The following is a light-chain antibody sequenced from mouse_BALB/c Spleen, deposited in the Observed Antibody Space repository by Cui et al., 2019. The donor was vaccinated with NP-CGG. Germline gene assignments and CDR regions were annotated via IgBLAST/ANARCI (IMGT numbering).Light chain of an antibody. CDR3: VLWYSNHWV. CDR1: TGAVTTSNY. CDR2: GTN. J-gene: IGLJ1*01. Sequence: QAVVTQESALTTSPGETVTLTCRSSTGAVTTSNYANWVQEKPDHLFTGLTGGTNNRAPGVPARFSGSLIGDKAALTITGAQTEDEAIYFCVLWYSNHWVFGGGTKLTVL. V-gene: IGLV1*01.